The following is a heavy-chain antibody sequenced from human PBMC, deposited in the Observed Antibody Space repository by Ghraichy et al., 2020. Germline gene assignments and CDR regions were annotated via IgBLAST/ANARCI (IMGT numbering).Heavy chain of an antibody. CDR1: GYTFTSYG. J-gene: IGHJ6*02. CDR3: ARGPWLAARSWDYGMDV. CDR2: ISAYNGNT. V-gene: IGHV1-18*01. Sequence: ASVKVSCKASGYTFTSYGISWVRQAPGQGLEWMGWISAYNGNTNYAQKLQGRVTMTTDTSTSTAYMELRSLRSDDTAVYYCARGPWLAARSWDYGMDVWGQGTTVTVSS. D-gene: IGHD6-13*01.